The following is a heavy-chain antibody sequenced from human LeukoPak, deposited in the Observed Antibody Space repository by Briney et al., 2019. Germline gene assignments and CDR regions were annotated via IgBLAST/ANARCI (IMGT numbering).Heavy chain of an antibody. CDR2: ISWNSGSI. V-gene: IGHV3-9*01. Sequence: GRSLRLSCAAFGFTFDDYAMHWVRQAPGKGLEWVSGISWNSGSIGYADSVKGRFTISRDNAKNSLYLQVNSLRPEDTALYFCAKGKGGTTAGLDYWGQGTLVTVSS. CDR3: AKGKGGTTAGLDY. D-gene: IGHD4-17*01. CDR1: GFTFDDYA. J-gene: IGHJ4*02.